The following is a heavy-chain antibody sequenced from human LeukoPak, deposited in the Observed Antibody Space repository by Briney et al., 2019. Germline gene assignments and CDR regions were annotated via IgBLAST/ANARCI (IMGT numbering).Heavy chain of an antibody. Sequence: ASVKVSCKAAGYMLTGYYVHWGRQAAGQGLGGRGGITTNSAATKYAQTFQGRVTMPRDTCISTVYMDPSRLRSDDTAVYYCARDSYGSGSYWLDHWGQRTPVTVSS. J-gene: IGHJ4*02. CDR1: GYMLTGYY. CDR3: ARDSYGSGSYWLDH. D-gene: IGHD3-10*01. CDR2: ITTNSAAT. V-gene: IGHV1-2*02.